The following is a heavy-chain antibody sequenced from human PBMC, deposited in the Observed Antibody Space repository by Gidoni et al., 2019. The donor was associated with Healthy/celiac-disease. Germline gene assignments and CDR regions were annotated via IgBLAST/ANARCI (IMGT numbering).Heavy chain of an antibody. CDR1: GGSFSGYY. Sequence: QVQLQQWGAGLLKPSETLSLTCAVYGGSFSGYYWSWIRQPPGKGLEWSGEINHSGSTNYNPSLKSRVTISVDTSKNQFSLKLSSVTAADTAVYYCARGRYYDFWSVANYYYGMDVWGQGTTVTVSS. D-gene: IGHD3-3*01. CDR3: ARGRYYDFWSVANYYYGMDV. CDR2: INHSGST. J-gene: IGHJ6*02. V-gene: IGHV4-34*01.